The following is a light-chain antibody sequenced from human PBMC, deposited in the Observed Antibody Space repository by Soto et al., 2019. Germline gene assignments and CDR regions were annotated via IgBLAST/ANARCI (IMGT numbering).Light chain of an antibody. CDR2: EVS. CDR1: SSDVGGYNF. J-gene: IGLJ1*01. CDR3: SSYAGSNIFV. V-gene: IGLV2-8*01. Sequence: QSVLTQPPSASGPPGQSVTISCTGTSSDVGGYNFVPCYHQHPGKAPKLMISEVSKRPSGVPDRFSGSKSGNTASLTVSGLQAEDEADYYCSSYAGSNIFVFGTGTKVTVL.